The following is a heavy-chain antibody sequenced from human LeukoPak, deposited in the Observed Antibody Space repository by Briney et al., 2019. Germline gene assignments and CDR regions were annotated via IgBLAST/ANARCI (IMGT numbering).Heavy chain of an antibody. CDR1: GYTFTSYY. CDR3: ATDHQLYSSSLGY. V-gene: IGHV1-46*01. Sequence: ASVKVSCKASGYTFTSYYVHWVRQAPGQGLEWMGRINPIGGRTSNAQKFQGRVTMTEDTSTDTAYMELSSLRSEDTAVYYCATDHQLYSSSLGYWGQGTLVTVSS. J-gene: IGHJ4*02. CDR2: INPIGGRT. D-gene: IGHD6-13*01.